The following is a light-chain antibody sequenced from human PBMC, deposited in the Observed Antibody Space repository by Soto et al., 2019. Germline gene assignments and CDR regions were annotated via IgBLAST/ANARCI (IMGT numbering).Light chain of an antibody. CDR2: DVS. CDR1: SSDVGGYNY. J-gene: IGLJ1*01. V-gene: IGLV2-11*01. CDR3: CSYAGSYTYV. Sequence: QSVLTQPRSVSGSPGQSVTISCTGTSSDVGGYNYVSWYQQHPGKAPKLMIYDVSKRPSGVPDRFSGSKSGNTASLTISGLQAEDEAVYYCCSYAGSYTYVFGTGTRSPS.